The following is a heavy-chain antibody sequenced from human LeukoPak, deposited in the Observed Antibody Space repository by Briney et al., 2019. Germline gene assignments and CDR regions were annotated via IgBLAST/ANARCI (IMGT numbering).Heavy chain of an antibody. V-gene: IGHV1-2*06. D-gene: IGHD6-19*01. CDR2: INPNSGGT. CDR3: ARNEWLVRNWFDP. Sequence: ASVKVSCKASGYTFTGYYMHWVRQAPGRGLEWMGRINPNSGGTDYAQKFQGRVTMTRDTSISTAYMELSRLRSDDTAVYYCARNEWLVRNWFDPWGQGTLVTVSS. CDR1: GYTFTGYY. J-gene: IGHJ5*02.